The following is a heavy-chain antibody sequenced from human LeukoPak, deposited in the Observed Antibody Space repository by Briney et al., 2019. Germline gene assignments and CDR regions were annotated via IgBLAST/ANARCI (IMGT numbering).Heavy chain of an antibody. Sequence: ASVKVSCKAFGYTFTDHYVHWVRQAPGQGLEWMGWINPKSGDTKYVQKLQGRLTMTRDTSLGTAYMELTRLRSDDTAVFYCATYCGGDCAPGGYRGQGTLVTVSS. CDR2: INPKSGDT. D-gene: IGHD2-21*01. V-gene: IGHV1-2*02. J-gene: IGHJ4*02. CDR1: GYTFTDHY. CDR3: ATYCGGDCAPGGY.